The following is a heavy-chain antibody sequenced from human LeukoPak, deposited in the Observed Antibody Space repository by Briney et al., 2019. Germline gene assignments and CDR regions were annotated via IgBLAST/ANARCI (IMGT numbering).Heavy chain of an antibody. V-gene: IGHV4-59*01. CDR2: ISYSGST. CDR1: GGSISSYY. J-gene: IGHJ5*02. D-gene: IGHD3-22*01. Sequence: SETPSLTCTVSGGSISSYYWSWIRQPPGKGLEWIACISYSGSTKYNPSLKSRVTISVDTSKNQLSLKLSSVTAADTAVYYCAREPGFDSSGYLNWFDPWGQGTLVTVSS. CDR3: AREPGFDSSGYLNWFDP.